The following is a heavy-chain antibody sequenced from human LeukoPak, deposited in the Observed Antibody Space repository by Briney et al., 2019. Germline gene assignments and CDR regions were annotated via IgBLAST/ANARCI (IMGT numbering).Heavy chain of an antibody. CDR2: ISSSSSYI. CDR1: GFTFSSYS. D-gene: IGHD5-12*01. CDR3: ARERGYSGYDSGDLDY. J-gene: IGHJ4*02. V-gene: IGHV3-21*01. Sequence: PGGSLRLSCAASGFTFSSYSMNWVRQAPGKGLEWVSSISSSSSYIYYADSVKGRFTISRDNAKNSLYLQMNSLRAEDTAVYYCARERGYSGYDSGDLDYWGQGTLVTVSS.